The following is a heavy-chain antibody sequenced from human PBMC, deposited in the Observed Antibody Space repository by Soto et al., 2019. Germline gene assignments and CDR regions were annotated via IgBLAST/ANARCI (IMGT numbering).Heavy chain of an antibody. D-gene: IGHD2-15*01. CDR3: ATLGEGYCSGGSCYSGLSGMDV. Sequence: EVQLLESGGGLVQPGGSLRLSCAASGFTFSSYAMSWVRQAPGKGLEWVSAISGSGGSTYYADSVKGRFTISRDNSKNTLYLQMISLRAEDTAVYYCATLGEGYCSGGSCYSGLSGMDVWGQGTTVTVSS. CDR2: ISGSGGST. CDR1: GFTFSSYA. V-gene: IGHV3-23*01. J-gene: IGHJ6*02.